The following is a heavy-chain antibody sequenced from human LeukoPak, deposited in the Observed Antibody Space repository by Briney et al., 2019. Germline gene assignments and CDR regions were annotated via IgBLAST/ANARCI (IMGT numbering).Heavy chain of an antibody. CDR2: IYSDNT. J-gene: IGHJ4*02. Sequence: GGSLRLSCAASGFTFSSYAMSWVRQAPGKGLEWVSFIYSDNTHYSDSVKGRFTISRDNSKNTLYLQMNSLRAEDTAVYYCAKEAAALVLDYWGQGTLVTVSS. CDR1: GFTFSSYA. CDR3: AKEAAALVLDY. D-gene: IGHD6-13*01. V-gene: IGHV3-23*03.